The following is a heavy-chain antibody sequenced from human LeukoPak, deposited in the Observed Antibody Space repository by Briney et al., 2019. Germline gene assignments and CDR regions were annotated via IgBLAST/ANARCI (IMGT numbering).Heavy chain of an antibody. CDR3: ARDRRGESHY. CDR1: GFTFSGSA. Sequence: GGSLRLSCAASGFTFSGSAMHWVRQASGKGLEWVGRIRSKANSYATAYAASVKGRFTISRDNSKNTLYLQMNSLRAEDTAVYYCARDRRGESHYWGQGTLVTVSS. D-gene: IGHD3-10*01. J-gene: IGHJ4*02. V-gene: IGHV3-73*01. CDR2: IRSKANSYAT.